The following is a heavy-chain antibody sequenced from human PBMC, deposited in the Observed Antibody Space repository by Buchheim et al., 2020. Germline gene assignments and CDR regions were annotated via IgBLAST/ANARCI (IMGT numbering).Heavy chain of an antibody. J-gene: IGHJ4*02. CDR2: INHSGST. Sequence: QVQLQQWGAGLLKPSETLSLTCAVYGGSFSGYYWSWIRQPPGKGLEWIGEINHSGSTNYNPSLKSRVTIPVDTSKNQFSLKLSSVTAADTAVYYCARDSVAATRSVDYWGQGTL. CDR1: GGSFSGYY. V-gene: IGHV4-34*01. D-gene: IGHD2-15*01. CDR3: ARDSVAATRSVDY.